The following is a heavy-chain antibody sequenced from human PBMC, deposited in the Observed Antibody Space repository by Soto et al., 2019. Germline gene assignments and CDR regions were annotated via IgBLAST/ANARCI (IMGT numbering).Heavy chain of an antibody. D-gene: IGHD2-2*01. J-gene: IGHJ4*02. V-gene: IGHV1-46*01. CDR2: INPNGGST. CDR3: ARDLLAANY. CDR1: GCTFTSSY. Sequence: QVQLVQSGAEVKKPGASVKLSCKVSGCTFTSSYVHWVRQAPGQGLEWMAIINPNGGSTNYAQEFQGRVTVTRDTSTSTVFMELSSLQSDDTAVYYCARDLLAANYWGQGTLVTVSS.